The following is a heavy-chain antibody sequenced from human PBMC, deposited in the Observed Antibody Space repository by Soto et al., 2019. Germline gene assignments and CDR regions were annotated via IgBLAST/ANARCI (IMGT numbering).Heavy chain of an antibody. Sequence: ASVKVSCKASGYTFTSYDINWVRQATGQGLEWMGWMNPNSGNTGYAQKFQGRVTMTRNTSISTAYMELSSLRSEDTAVYYCARGQVAAGGVDFDYWGQGTLVTVSS. D-gene: IGHD6-13*01. V-gene: IGHV1-8*01. CDR3: ARGQVAAGGVDFDY. J-gene: IGHJ4*02. CDR2: MNPNSGNT. CDR1: GYTFTSYD.